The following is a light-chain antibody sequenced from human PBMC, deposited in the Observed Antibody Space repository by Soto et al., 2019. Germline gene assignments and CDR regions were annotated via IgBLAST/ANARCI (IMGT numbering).Light chain of an antibody. Sequence: DIQMTQSPSTLSASVGDRATITCRASQSISSWLAWYQQKPGKAPKLLIYDASSLDSGVPSRFSGSGSGTEFTLTITSLQPDDFATYYCQQYNVYSPWTFGQGTKVDIK. J-gene: IGKJ1*01. CDR3: QQYNVYSPWT. V-gene: IGKV1-5*01. CDR1: QSISSW. CDR2: DAS.